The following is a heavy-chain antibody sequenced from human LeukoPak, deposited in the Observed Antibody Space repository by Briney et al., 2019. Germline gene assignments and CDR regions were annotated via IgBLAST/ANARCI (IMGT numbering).Heavy chain of an antibody. V-gene: IGHV4-59*12. CDR2: IYYSGIT. CDR3: AREVAGTFDY. CDR1: GGSISNYY. D-gene: IGHD6-19*01. J-gene: IGHJ4*02. Sequence: SETLSLTCTVSGGSISNYYWNFIRQPPGKGLEWIGYIYYSGITNYNPSLKSRVTISVDTSKNQFSLKLSSVTAADTAVYYCAREVAGTFDYWGQGTLVTVSS.